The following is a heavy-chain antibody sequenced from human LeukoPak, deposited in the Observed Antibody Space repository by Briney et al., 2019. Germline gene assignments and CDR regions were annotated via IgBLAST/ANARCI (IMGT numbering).Heavy chain of an antibody. CDR1: GGSISSRTYY. D-gene: IGHD3-16*01. V-gene: IGHV4-39*07. CDR2: INHSGGT. CDR3: ARVKDPGGYYYYYYMDV. J-gene: IGHJ6*03. Sequence: SETLSLTCTVSGGSISSRTYYWGWIRQPPGKGLEWIGEINHSGGTKYNPSLKSRVTISVDTSKNQFSLKLSSVTAADTAMYYCARVKDPGGYYYYYYMDVWGKGTTVTVSS.